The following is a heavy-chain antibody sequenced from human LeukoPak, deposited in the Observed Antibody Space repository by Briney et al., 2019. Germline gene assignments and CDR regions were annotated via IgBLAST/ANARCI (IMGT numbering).Heavy chain of an antibody. Sequence: SQTLALTCTVSGGSISSGGYYWSWIRQPPGKGLEWIGYIDHSGSTYYNPSLKSRVTISVDRSKNQFSLKLSSVTAADTAVYYCARAVEYYYGSGSSSRPFDYWGQGTLVTVSS. D-gene: IGHD3-10*01. J-gene: IGHJ4*02. CDR1: GGSISSGGYY. CDR3: ARAVEYYYGSGSSSRPFDY. CDR2: IDHSGST. V-gene: IGHV4-30-2*01.